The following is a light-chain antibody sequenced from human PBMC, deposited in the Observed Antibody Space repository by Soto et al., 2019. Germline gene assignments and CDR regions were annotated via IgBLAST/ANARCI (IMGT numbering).Light chain of an antibody. CDR3: QRYGSSGT. CDR2: GAS. Sequence: EIVLTQSPGTLSLSPGERATLSCRASQSVSNNYLAWYQQKPGQAPRLLIYGASSRATGIPDRFSGSGSVTDFTLTMSRLEPEDFAVYYGQRYGSSGTFGQGNKVEIK. CDR1: QSVSNNY. V-gene: IGKV3-20*01. J-gene: IGKJ1*01.